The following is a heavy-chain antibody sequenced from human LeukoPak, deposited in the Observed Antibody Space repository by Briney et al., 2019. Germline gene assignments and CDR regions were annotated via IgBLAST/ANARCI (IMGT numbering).Heavy chain of an antibody. Sequence: GGSLRLSCAASGFTFDDYAMLWVRQAPGKGLEWVSLISGDGGSTYYADSVKGRFTISRDNSKNSLYLQMNSLRTEDTALYYCAKIDYGDPVRPEHYGMDVWGQGTTVTVSS. V-gene: IGHV3-43*02. J-gene: IGHJ6*02. D-gene: IGHD4-17*01. CDR3: AKIDYGDPVRPEHYGMDV. CDR2: ISGDGGST. CDR1: GFTFDDYA.